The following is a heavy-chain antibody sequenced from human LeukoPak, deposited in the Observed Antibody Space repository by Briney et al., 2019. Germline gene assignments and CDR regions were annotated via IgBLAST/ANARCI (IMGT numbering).Heavy chain of an antibody. J-gene: IGHJ4*02. CDR1: VGSISDHW. CDR2: LYTSGST. CDR3: ATGESFDF. V-gene: IGHV4-4*07. Sequence: SETLSLTCTVSVGSISDHWWNWIRQPAGKGLEWIGRLYTSGSTSYNPSLRSRVAMSIDTSKNQFSLILTSVTAADTAVYYCATGESFDFWGQGTLVTASS. D-gene: IGHD1-14*01.